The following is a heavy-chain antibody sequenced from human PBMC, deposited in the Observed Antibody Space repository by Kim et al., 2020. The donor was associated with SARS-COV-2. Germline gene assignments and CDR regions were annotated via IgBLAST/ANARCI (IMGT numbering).Heavy chain of an antibody. D-gene: IGHD6-13*01. J-gene: IGHJ5*02. V-gene: IGHV3-23*01. CDR3: AKVSKVQFGSDWYGVSRWFDP. CDR2: ISDSGYST. Sequence: GGSLRLSCAASGFTFSSSAMTWVRQAPGKGLEWVSVISDSGYSTYYIDSVKGRFTISRDNSKNTLYLQMNSLRAEDTAIYYCAKVSKVQFGSDWYGVSRWFDPWGQGTLVTVSS. CDR1: GFTFSSSA.